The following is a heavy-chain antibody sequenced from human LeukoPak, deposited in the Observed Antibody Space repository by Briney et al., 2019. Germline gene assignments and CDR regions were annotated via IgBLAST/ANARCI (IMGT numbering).Heavy chain of an antibody. CDR1: GGSISSYY. J-gene: IGHJ4*02. V-gene: IGHV4-59*01. D-gene: IGHD3-10*01. CDR2: IYYSGST. Sequence: SETLSLTCTVFGGSISSYYWSWIRQPPGKGLEWIGYIYYSGSTNYNPSLKSRVTISVDTSKNQFSLELSSVTAADTAVYYCARHTYGSGTSYLFDYWGQGTLVTVSS. CDR3: ARHTYGSGTSYLFDY.